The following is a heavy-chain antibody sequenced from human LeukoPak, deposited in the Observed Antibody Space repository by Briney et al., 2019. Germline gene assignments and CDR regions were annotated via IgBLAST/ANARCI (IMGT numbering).Heavy chain of an antibody. CDR3: ARDRGSGWYYFDY. J-gene: IGHJ4*02. V-gene: IGHV1-69*13. Sequence: ASVKVSCKASGGTFSSYAISWVRQAPGQGLEWVGGIIPIFGTANYAQKFQGRVTITADESTSTAYMELSSLRSEDTAVYYCARDRGSGWYYFDYWGQGTLVTVSS. CDR2: IIPIFGTA. D-gene: IGHD6-19*01. CDR1: GGTFSSYA.